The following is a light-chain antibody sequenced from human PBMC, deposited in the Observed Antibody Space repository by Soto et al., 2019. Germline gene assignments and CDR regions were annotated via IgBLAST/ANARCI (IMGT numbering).Light chain of an antibody. Sequence: QAVVTQPPSASGTPGQRVTISCSGSSSNVKSNTVNWYQQLPGTAPKLLIYADSQRPSGVPDRFSGSKSGTSASLAISGLQSEDEADYYCAAWDDILNGYVFGTGTKVTVL. CDR3: AAWDDILNGYV. CDR1: SSNVKSNT. J-gene: IGLJ1*01. V-gene: IGLV1-44*01. CDR2: ADS.